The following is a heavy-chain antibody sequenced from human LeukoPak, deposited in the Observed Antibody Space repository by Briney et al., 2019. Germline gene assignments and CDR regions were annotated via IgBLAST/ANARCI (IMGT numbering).Heavy chain of an antibody. Sequence: PSETLSLTCTVSGGSISSSSYYWGWIRQPPGKGLEWIGSIYYSGSTYYNPSLKSRVTISVDTSKNQFSLKLSSVTAADTAVYYCARLEDTAMAAYYFDYWGQGTLVTVSS. CDR3: ARLEDTAMAAYYFDY. CDR2: IYYSGST. CDR1: GGSISSSSYY. D-gene: IGHD5-18*01. J-gene: IGHJ4*02. V-gene: IGHV4-39*01.